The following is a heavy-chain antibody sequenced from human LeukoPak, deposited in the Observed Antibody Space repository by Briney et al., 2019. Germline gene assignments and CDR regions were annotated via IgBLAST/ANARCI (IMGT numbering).Heavy chain of an antibody. J-gene: IGHJ4*02. CDR1: GFTFSSYE. V-gene: IGHV3-74*01. CDR3: ARDITLTRGGRSDY. CDR2: INSDGKTT. Sequence: GRSLRLSCAASGFTFSSYEMNWVRQAPGKGLVWVSRINSDGKTTNYADSVKGRFTISRDNAKNTLYLQMNSLRAEDTAVYYCARDITLTRGGRSDYRGQGTLVTVSS. D-gene: IGHD3-10*01.